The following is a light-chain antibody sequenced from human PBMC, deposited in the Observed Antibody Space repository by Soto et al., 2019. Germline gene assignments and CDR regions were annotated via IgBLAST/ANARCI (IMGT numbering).Light chain of an antibody. V-gene: IGLV1-44*01. CDR3: AAWDDSLNGYV. Sequence: QALRTQPPSASGTRGQRFTISCSGSSSNIVSNTVNWYKQLPGTAPKLLIYSNNQLPSGVPDRFSGSKSGTSASLAISGLQSEDEADYYCAAWDDSLNGYVFGTGTKVTVL. J-gene: IGLJ1*01. CDR1: SSNIVSNT. CDR2: SNN.